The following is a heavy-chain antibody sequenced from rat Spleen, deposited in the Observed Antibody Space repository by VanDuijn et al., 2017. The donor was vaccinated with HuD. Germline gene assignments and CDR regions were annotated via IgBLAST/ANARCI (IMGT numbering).Heavy chain of an antibody. CDR1: GFTFSDYY. V-gene: IGHV5-22*01. Sequence: EVQLVESGGGLVQPGRSLKLSCAASGFTFSDYYMAWVRQAPKKGLEWVASISYEGSSTYYGDSVKGRFTVSRDNAKSTLYLQMNSLGSEDTATYYCARLDDPFAYWGQGTLVTVSS. CDR3: ARLDDPFAY. J-gene: IGHJ3*01. CDR2: ISYEGSST.